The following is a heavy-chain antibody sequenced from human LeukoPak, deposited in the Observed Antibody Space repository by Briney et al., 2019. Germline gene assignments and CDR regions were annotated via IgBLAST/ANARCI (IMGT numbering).Heavy chain of an antibody. J-gene: IGHJ3*02. CDR1: GFTFSSYA. CDR3: AKAPRLRSDAFDI. V-gene: IGHV3-23*01. CDR2: ISGSGGST. Sequence: GGSLRFSWAASGFTFSSYAMSWVRQAPGKGLEWVSAISGSGGSTYYADSVKGRFTISRDNSKNTLYLQMNSLRAEDTAVYYCAKAPRLRSDAFDIWGQGTMVTVSS. D-gene: IGHD2-21*02.